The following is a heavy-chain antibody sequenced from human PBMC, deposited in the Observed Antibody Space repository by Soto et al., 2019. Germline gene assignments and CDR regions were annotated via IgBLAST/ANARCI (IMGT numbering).Heavy chain of an antibody. CDR2: IKQDGSDT. D-gene: IGHD2-2*01. J-gene: IGHJ6*02. Sequence: PGGSLRLSCAASGFTFSGYYMSWVRQAPGKGLEWVANIKQDGSDTSYVDSVKGRFTISRDNAKNLLYLQMNSLRAEDTAVYYCARDRMPIQYNGLDVWGQGTTVTV. CDR1: GFTFSGYY. V-gene: IGHV3-7*03. CDR3: ARDRMPIQYNGLDV.